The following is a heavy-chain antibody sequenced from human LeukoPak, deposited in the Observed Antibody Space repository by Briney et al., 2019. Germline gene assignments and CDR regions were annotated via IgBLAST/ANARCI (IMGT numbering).Heavy chain of an antibody. CDR2: ISYDGSNK. CDR3: ARVKLDYYGSGSYYNSWYFDY. CDR1: GFTFSSYG. Sequence: AGGSLRLSCAASGFTFSSYGMHWVRQAPGKGLEWVAVISYDGSNKYYADSVKGRFTISRDNSKNTLYLQINSLRSEDTAVYYCARVKLDYYGSGSYYNSWYFDYWGQGTLVTVSS. D-gene: IGHD3-10*01. J-gene: IGHJ4*02. V-gene: IGHV3-30*03.